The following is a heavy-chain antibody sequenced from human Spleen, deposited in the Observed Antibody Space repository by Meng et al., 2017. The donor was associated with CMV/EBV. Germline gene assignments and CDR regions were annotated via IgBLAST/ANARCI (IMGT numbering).Heavy chain of an antibody. D-gene: IGHD2-2*01. J-gene: IGHJ6*02. CDR2: ISSSVNAM. V-gene: IGHV3-11*04. CDR1: GFTFGDYY. CDR3: ASVPDCSSTSCYYYYYYGMDV. Sequence: GESLKISCAASGFTFGDYYMNWIRQAPGKGLEWISYISSSVNAMYYADSMKGRFTISRDNAKNSLYLQMNSLRAEDTAVYYCASVPDCSSTSCYYYYYYGMDVWGQGTTVTVSS.